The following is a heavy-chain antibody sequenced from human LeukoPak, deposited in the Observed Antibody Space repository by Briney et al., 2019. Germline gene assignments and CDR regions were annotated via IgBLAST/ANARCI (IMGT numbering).Heavy chain of an antibody. J-gene: IGHJ4*02. CDR3: ARSSSRAYEGY. V-gene: IGHV4-4*02. D-gene: IGHD6-6*01. CDR2: IYHNGAT. Sequence: PSETLSLTCAVSGGSISSSSSICWTWVRQPPGEGLEWIGEIYHNGATNYNPSLKSRVTMLLDKSKNQFFLKLNSVTAADTAVYYCARSSSRAYEGYWGQGTLVTVSS. CDR1: GGSISSSSSIC.